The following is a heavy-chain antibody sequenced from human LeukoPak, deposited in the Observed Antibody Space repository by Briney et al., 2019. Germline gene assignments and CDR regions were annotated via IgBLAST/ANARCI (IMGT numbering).Heavy chain of an antibody. Sequence: GGSLRLSCAASGFTFDDYAMHWVRQAPGKGLEWVSGISWNSGSIGYADSVKGRFTISRDNVKNSLYLQMNSLRAEDTALYYCAKGGQALDYWGQGTLVTVSS. J-gene: IGHJ4*02. V-gene: IGHV3-9*01. CDR3: AKGGQALDY. CDR2: ISWNSGSI. CDR1: GFTFDDYA.